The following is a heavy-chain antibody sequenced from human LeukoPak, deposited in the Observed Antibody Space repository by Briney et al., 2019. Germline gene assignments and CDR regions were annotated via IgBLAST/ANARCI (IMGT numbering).Heavy chain of an antibody. Sequence: SETLSLTCTVSGGSVSDYYWSWIRQSPGKGLEWIGYIYYTETSYNPSLKSRVTISADTSKNQFSLKLSSVTAADTAVYFCARETIVLGGFLVNKDSWGQGTLVIVSS. V-gene: IGHV4-59*02. D-gene: IGHD3-16*02. CDR1: GGSVSDYY. CDR2: IYYTET. CDR3: ARETIVLGGFLVNKDS. J-gene: IGHJ4*02.